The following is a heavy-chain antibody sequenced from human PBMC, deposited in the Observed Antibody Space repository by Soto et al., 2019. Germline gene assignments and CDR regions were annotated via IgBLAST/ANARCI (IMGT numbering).Heavy chain of an antibody. V-gene: IGHV1-24*01. CDR1: GYTLTELS. CDR2: FDPEDGET. CDR3: ATSPELPLGVDV. Sequence: ASVKVSCKVSGYTLTELSIHWVRQAPGKGLEWMGSFDPEDGETIYTQKFQGRVTMNEETSTDTAFLELSSLRSEDTAIYYCATSPELPLGVDVGGQGTTVTVSS. J-gene: IGHJ6*02. D-gene: IGHD1-7*01.